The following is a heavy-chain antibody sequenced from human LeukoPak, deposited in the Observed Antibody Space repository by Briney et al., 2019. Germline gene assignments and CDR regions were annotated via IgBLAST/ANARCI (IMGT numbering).Heavy chain of an antibody. D-gene: IGHD3-22*01. CDR2: ISSSSSYI. Sequence: PGGSLRLSCAASGFTFSSYSMNWVRQAPGKGLEWVSSISSSSSYIYYADSVKGRFTISRDNAKNSLYLQMNSLRAEDTAVYYCAKDQGYYDSSGPKDYWGQGTLVTVSS. J-gene: IGHJ4*02. CDR1: GFTFSSYS. CDR3: AKDQGYYDSSGPKDY. V-gene: IGHV3-21*01.